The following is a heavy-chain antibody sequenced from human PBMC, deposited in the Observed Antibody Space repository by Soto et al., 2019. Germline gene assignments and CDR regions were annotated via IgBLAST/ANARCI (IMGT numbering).Heavy chain of an antibody. CDR2: ISYDGSNK. Sequence: QVQLVESGGGLVQPGRSLRLSCAASGFTLSRKGMHWVRQAPGKGLEWVAVISYDGSNKYYGDSVKGRFTISRDNSKNTLSLQMNSLRAEDTAVYYCAKDALTVAGPQRGSLDVWGQGTTVTVSS. V-gene: IGHV3-30*18. CDR3: AKDALTVAGPQRGSLDV. CDR1: GFTLSRKG. D-gene: IGHD6-19*01. J-gene: IGHJ6*02.